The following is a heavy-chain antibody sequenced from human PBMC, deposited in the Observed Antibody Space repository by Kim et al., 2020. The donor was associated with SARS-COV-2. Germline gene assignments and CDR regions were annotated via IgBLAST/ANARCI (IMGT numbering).Heavy chain of an antibody. Sequence: SETLSLTCTVSGGSISSGGYYWSWIRQHPGKGLEWIGYIYYSGSTYYNPSLKSRVTISVDTSKNQFSLKLSSVTAADTAVYYCARSVGATLPCPLLSRVFGLEGGPKCRRWYFDYWGQGTLVTVSS. D-gene: IGHD1-26*01. J-gene: IGHJ4*02. V-gene: IGHV4-31*03. CDR3: ARSVGATLPCPLLSRVFGLEGGPKCRRWYFDY. CDR2: IYYSGST. CDR1: GGSISSGGYY.